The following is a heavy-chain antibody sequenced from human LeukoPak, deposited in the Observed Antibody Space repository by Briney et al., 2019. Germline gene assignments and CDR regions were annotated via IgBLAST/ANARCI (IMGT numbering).Heavy chain of an antibody. Sequence: PGGSLRLSCAASGFTFSSYGMHWVRQAPGKGLEWVAFIRYDGSNKYYADSVKGRFTISRDNSKNTLYLQMNSLRPEDTAVYYCAKKRTAENYFDYWGQGTPVTVSS. J-gene: IGHJ4*02. D-gene: IGHD1/OR15-1a*01. V-gene: IGHV3-30*02. CDR3: AKKRTAENYFDY. CDR2: IRYDGSNK. CDR1: GFTFSSYG.